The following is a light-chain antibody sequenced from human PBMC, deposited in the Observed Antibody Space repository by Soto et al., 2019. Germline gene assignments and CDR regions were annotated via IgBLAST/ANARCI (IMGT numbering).Light chain of an antibody. CDR2: EVN. V-gene: IGLV2-14*02. CDR1: NSDVGGYNL. Sequence: QSVLTQPASVSGSPGQSITISCTGTNSDVGGYNLVSWCQQHPGKAPKLMIYEVNKRPSGVPDRFSGSKSGNTASLTVSGLQAEDEADYYCSSYAGSSNVFGTGTKVTVL. CDR3: SSYAGSSNV. J-gene: IGLJ1*01.